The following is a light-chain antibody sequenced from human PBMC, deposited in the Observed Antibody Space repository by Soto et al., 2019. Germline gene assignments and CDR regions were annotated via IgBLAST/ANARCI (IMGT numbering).Light chain of an antibody. CDR1: QGIGSW. CDR3: QPANSFPLT. Sequence: DLQMTQSPSSVSASVGDRVTITCRTSQGIGSWLAWYQQKPGKAPKVLIYAASSLQSGVPSRFSGSGSGSDFTLTISSLQPADFATYYCQPANSFPLTFGGGTKVEIK. V-gene: IGKV1-12*01. CDR2: AAS. J-gene: IGKJ4*01.